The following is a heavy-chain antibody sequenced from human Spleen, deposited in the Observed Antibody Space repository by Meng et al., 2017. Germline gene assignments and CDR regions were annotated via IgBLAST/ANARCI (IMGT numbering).Heavy chain of an antibody. CDR3: AREKRAVLFDY. V-gene: IGHV4-61*01. Sequence: SETLSLTCTVSGGSISSGSYYWSWIRQPPGKGLEWIGYIYYSGSTNYNPSLKSRVTISVDTSKNQFSLKLSSVTAADTAVYYCAREKRAVLFDYWGQGTLVTVSS. CDR2: IYYSGST. D-gene: IGHD1-26*01. J-gene: IGHJ4*02. CDR1: GGSISSGSYY.